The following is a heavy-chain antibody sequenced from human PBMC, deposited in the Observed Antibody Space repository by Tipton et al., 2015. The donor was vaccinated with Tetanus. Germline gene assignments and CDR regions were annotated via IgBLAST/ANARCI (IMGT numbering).Heavy chain of an antibody. V-gene: IGHV4-59*02. CDR3: ARGTGDY. D-gene: IGHD1-14*01. CDR1: GDSGSRHY. Sequence: TLSLTCPVSGDSGSRHYWSWIRQPPGKGLEWIGYIYYSGSTNYNPSLKSRVTISVDTSKNQFSLKLSSVTAADTAVYYCARGTGDYWGQGTLVTVSS. CDR2: IYYSGST. J-gene: IGHJ4*02.